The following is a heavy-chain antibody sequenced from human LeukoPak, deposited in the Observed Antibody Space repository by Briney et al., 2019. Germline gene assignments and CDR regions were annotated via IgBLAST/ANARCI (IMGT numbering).Heavy chain of an antibody. CDR1: GGSISSSSYY. CDR3: AGYGGNFIDY. J-gene: IGHJ4*02. CDR2: IYYSGST. Sequence: SETLSLTCTVSGGSISSSSYYWGWIRQPPGKGLEWIGSIYYSGSTYYNPSPKSRVTISVDTSKNQSSLKLSSVTAADTAVYYCAGYGGNFIDYWGQGTLVTVSS. D-gene: IGHD4-23*01. V-gene: IGHV4-39*01.